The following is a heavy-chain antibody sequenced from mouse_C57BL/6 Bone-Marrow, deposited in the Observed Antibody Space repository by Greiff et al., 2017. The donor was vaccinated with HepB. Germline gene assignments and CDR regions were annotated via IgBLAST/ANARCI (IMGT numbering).Heavy chain of an antibody. Sequence: EVKLQQSGPELVKPGASVKISCKASGYTFTDYYMNWVKQSHGKSLEWIGDINPNNGGTSYNQKFKGKATLTVDKSSSTAYMELRSLTSEDSAVYYCAIRQLRLRDYYAMDYWGQGTSVTVSS. CDR2: INPNNGGT. D-gene: IGHD3-2*02. V-gene: IGHV1-26*01. CDR3: AIRQLRLRDYYAMDY. J-gene: IGHJ4*01. CDR1: GYTFTDYY.